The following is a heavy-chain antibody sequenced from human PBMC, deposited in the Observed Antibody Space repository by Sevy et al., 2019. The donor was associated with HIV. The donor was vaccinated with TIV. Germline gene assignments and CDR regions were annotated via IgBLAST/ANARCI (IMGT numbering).Heavy chain of an antibody. CDR1: GYTFTSYD. D-gene: IGHD3-10*01. CDR3: ARGLGYYYGSGSYPGD. V-gene: IGHV1-8*01. CDR2: MNPNSGNT. Sequence: ASVKVSCKASGYTFTSYDINWVRQATGQGLEWMGWMNPNSGNTGYAQKFQGRVTMTRNTSTSTAYMELSSLRSEDTAVYYCARGLGYYYGSGSYPGDWGQGTLVTVSS. J-gene: IGHJ4*02.